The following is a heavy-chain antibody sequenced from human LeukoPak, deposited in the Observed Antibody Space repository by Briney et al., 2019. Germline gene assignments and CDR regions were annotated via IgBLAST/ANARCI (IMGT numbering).Heavy chain of an antibody. J-gene: IGHJ4*02. CDR1: GGSFSGYY. CDR3: ARRGSGWVLSVDY. Sequence: SETLSLTCAVYGGSFSGYYWSWIRQPPGEGLEWIGEINHSGSTNYNPSLKSRVTISVDTSKNQFSLKLSSVTAADTAVYYCARRGSGWVLSVDYWGQGTLVTVSS. CDR2: INHSGST. D-gene: IGHD6-19*01. V-gene: IGHV4-34*01.